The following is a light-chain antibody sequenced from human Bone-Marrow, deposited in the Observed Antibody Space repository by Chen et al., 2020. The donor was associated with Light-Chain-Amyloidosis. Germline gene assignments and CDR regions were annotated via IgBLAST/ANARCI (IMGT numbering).Light chain of an antibody. J-gene: IGLJ2*01. V-gene: IGLV3-25*03. Sequence: SYELTQPPSVSVSPGQTARITCSGDDLPTKYAYWYQQKPGQAPVLVLHRDTERPSGISERFSGSSSGTPATLTIRGVQAEDEADYHCQSAGSSGTCAVRFGGGTKLTVL. CDR2: RDT. CDR1: DLPTKY. CDR3: QSAGSSGTCAVR.